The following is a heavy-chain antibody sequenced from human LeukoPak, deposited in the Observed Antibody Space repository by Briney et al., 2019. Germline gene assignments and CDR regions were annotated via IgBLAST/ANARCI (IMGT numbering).Heavy chain of an antibody. J-gene: IGHJ4*02. D-gene: IGHD3-16*01. Sequence: PGGSLRLSCAASGFIFSKAWMAWVRQAPGKGLEWVGHIKTEAEDGTTDYAAPVKGRFTISRDDAKSTLYLQMNSLNTEDTAVYFCNSALNLVLGELLGYWGQGTLVTVSS. CDR2: IKTEAEDGTT. CDR1: GFIFSKAW. V-gene: IGHV3-15*01. CDR3: NSALNLVLGELLGY.